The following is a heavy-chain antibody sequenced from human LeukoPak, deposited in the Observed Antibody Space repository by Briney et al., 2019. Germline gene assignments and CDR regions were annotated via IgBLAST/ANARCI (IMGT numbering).Heavy chain of an antibody. J-gene: IGHJ3*02. CDR3: ARLKMDTLAARVNAFDI. Sequence: PSETLSLTCTVSRGSMSSGTYYWGWIRQPPGKGLEWIASIRYLGSTFYNPSLQSRVTISVDTPKNQFSLKLSSETAADTAVYYCARLKMDTLAARVNAFDIWGQGTMVTVSS. CDR1: RGSMSSGTYY. V-gene: IGHV4-39*01. CDR2: IRYLGST. D-gene: IGHD6-25*01.